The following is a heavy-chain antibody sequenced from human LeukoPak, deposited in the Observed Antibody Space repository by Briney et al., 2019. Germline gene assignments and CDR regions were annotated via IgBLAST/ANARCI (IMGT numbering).Heavy chain of an antibody. V-gene: IGHV1-69*02. CDR2: IIPILGIA. D-gene: IGHD2-2*01. J-gene: IGHJ5*02. Sequence: ASVKVSCKASGYTFTSYYMHWVRQAPGQGLEWMGRIIPILGIANYAQKFQGRVTITADKSTSTAYMELSSLRSEDTAVYYCAHAPGGMPRFDPWGQGTLVTVSS. CDR3: AHAPGGMPRFDP. CDR1: GYTFTSYY.